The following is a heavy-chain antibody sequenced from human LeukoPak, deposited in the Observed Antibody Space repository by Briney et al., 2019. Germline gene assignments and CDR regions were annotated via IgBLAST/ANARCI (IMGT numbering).Heavy chain of an antibody. CDR3: ARGRIVGATHHSIDY. J-gene: IGHJ4*02. CDR2: IKQDGSEK. CDR1: GFTFSSYW. V-gene: IGHV3-7*01. D-gene: IGHD1-26*01. Sequence: GGSLRLSCAASGFTFSSYWMSWVRQAPGKGLEWVANIKQDGSEKYYVDSVKGRFTISRDNAKNSLYLQMNSLRAEDTAVYYCARGRIVGATHHSIDYWGQGTLVTVSS.